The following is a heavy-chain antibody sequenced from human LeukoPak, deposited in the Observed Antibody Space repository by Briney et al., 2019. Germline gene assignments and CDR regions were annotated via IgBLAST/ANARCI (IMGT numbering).Heavy chain of an antibody. CDR3: ARGQVYSSSWGDYYYGMDV. J-gene: IGHJ6*02. V-gene: IGHV1-8*01. CDR1: GYTFTGYD. D-gene: IGHD6-13*01. Sequence: ASVKVSCKASGYTFTGYDINWVRQATGQGLEWMGWVNPNSGNTGYAQKFQGRVTMTRNTSISAAYMELSSLRSEDTAVYYCARGQVYSSSWGDYYYGMDVWGQGTTVTVSS. CDR2: VNPNSGNT.